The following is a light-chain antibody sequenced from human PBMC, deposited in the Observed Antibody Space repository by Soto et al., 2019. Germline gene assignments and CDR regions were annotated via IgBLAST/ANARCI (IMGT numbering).Light chain of an antibody. J-gene: IGLJ1*01. CDR3: GTWDSSMSVHV. CDR1: SSNIGNNY. CDR2: DNN. Sequence: QSVLTQPPSVSAAPGQKVTISCSGTSSNIGNNYVSWYQQLPGTAPKLLIYDNNKRPSGIPDRFSGSKSGTSATLGITGLQTGDEADYYCGTWDSSMSVHVFGTGTKGTAL. V-gene: IGLV1-51*01.